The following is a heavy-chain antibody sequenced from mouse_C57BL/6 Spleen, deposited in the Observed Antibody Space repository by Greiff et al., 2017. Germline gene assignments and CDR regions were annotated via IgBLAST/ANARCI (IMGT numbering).Heavy chain of an antibody. Sequence: VQLQQPGAELVKPGASVKLSCKASGYTFTSYWMHWVKQRPGQGLEWIGMIHPNSGSTNYNEKFKSKATLTVDKSSSTAYMQLSSLTSEDSAVYSCASPLVTAVVNFDYWGQGTTLTVSS. D-gene: IGHD1-1*01. CDR1: GYTFTSYW. J-gene: IGHJ2*01. V-gene: IGHV1-64*01. CDR3: ASPLVTAVVNFDY. CDR2: IHPNSGST.